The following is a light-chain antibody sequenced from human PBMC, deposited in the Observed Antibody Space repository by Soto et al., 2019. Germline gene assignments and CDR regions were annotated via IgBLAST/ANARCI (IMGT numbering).Light chain of an antibody. CDR3: QSYDNILSGPL. Sequence: QSALTQPPSISGAPGQRVTISCTGSSSNIGAGSDVHWYHQLPGTAPKLLIYGNTNRPSGVPDRFSGSKSGTSASLAITGLRAEDEADYYCQSYDNILSGPLFGGGTKLTVL. J-gene: IGLJ3*02. V-gene: IGLV1-40*01. CDR1: SSNIGAGSD. CDR2: GNT.